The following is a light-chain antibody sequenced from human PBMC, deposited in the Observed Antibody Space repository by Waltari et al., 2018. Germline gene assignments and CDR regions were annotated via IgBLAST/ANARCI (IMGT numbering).Light chain of an antibody. J-gene: IGLJ2*01. CDR1: RSDTGYYNF. CDR2: DVS. V-gene: IGLV2-14*03. Sequence: QSGLTQPASVSGSPGPSIPIPCTGTRSDTGYYNFVSCYQQPPGKAPKLVIFDVSRWPSGVSHRFSGSKSGNTASLTISGLQAEDEAAYYCASYTSANTVLFGGGTKVTVL. CDR3: ASYTSANTVL.